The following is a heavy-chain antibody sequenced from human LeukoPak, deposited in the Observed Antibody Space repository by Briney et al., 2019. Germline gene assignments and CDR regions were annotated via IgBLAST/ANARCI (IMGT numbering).Heavy chain of an antibody. CDR2: IIPILGIA. J-gene: IGHJ5*02. CDR3: APGRLWFGELSPDP. Sequence: GSSVKVSCKASGGTFSSYAISWVRQAPGQGLEWMGRIIPILGIANYAQKFQGRVTITADKSTSTAYMELSSLRSEDTAVYYCAPGRLWFGELSPDPWGQGTLVTVSS. D-gene: IGHD3-10*01. CDR1: GGTFSSYA. V-gene: IGHV1-69*04.